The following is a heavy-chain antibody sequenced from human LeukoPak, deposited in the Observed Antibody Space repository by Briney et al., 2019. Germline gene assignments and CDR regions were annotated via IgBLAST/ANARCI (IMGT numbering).Heavy chain of an antibody. Sequence: GGSLRLSCAASGFTFSSSWMHWVRHAPGKGLEWVSAISGSGGSTYYADSVKGRFTISRDNSKNTLYLQMNSLRAEDTAVYYCARNLRRITMIVVVITYYFDYWGQGTLVTVSS. J-gene: IGHJ4*02. D-gene: IGHD3-22*01. V-gene: IGHV3-23*01. CDR3: ARNLRRITMIVVVITYYFDY. CDR1: GFTFSSSW. CDR2: ISGSGGST.